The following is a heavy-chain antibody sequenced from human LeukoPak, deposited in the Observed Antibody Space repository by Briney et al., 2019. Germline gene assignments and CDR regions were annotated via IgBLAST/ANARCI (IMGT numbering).Heavy chain of an antibody. D-gene: IGHD5-12*01. Sequence: GGSLRLSCAASGFTFSNYAMTWVRRAPGKGLEWVSGISGIGSSTYYTDSVKGRFTISRDNSKSTLYLQTNSLRAEDPAVYYCAKSFASVDVVATITDYWGQGTLVTVSS. CDR3: AKSFASVDVVATITDY. CDR2: ISGIGSST. CDR1: GFTFSNYA. V-gene: IGHV3-23*01. J-gene: IGHJ4*02.